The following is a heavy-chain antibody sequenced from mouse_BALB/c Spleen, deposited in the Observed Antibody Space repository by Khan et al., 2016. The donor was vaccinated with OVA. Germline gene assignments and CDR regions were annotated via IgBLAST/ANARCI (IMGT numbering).Heavy chain of an antibody. CDR2: INPTSGYT. V-gene: IGHV1-7*01. CDR1: GYTFTSYW. J-gene: IGHJ2*01. D-gene: IGHD2-14*01. CDR3: ARDRIDY. Sequence: QVQLQQSGAELAKPGASVKLSCKASGYTFTSYWMYWIKQRPGQGLEWIGYINPTSGYTDYNQKFKDKATLTADKSSSTAYMQLSSLTSDDSAVYYCARDRIDYWGKGIALTVSS.